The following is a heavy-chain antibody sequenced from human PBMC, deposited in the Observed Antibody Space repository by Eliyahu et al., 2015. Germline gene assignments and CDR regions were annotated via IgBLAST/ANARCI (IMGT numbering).Heavy chain of an antibody. J-gene: IGHJ4*02. CDR2: FDYSGGS. D-gene: IGHD4-23*01. CDR1: GYSISSGYY. Sequence: QVQLQESXPRLVKSSETLSLTCSVSGYSISSGYYWAWIRHSPGKGLEYIGCFDYSGGSDYNPSLSSRVSISADTSKNQFFLKLNSMTAADTAVYFCAKSAVVGEYGFDFWGQGMPVAVSS. CDR3: AKSAVVGEYGFDF. V-gene: IGHV4-38-2*02.